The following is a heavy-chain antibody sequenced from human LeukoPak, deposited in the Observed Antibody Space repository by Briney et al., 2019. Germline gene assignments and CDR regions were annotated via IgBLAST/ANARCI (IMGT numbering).Heavy chain of an antibody. J-gene: IGHJ6*02. D-gene: IGHD3-10*01. V-gene: IGHV3-33*08. CDR3: ARDDYGSGSYPYYGMDV. CDR2: IWYDGSNK. CDR1: GFTFSSYG. Sequence: GGSLRLSCAASGFTFSSYGMHWVRQAPGKGLEWVAAIWYDGSNKYYADSVKGRFTISRDNSKNTLYLQMNSLRAEDTAVYYCARDDYGSGSYPYYGMDVWGQGTTVTVSS.